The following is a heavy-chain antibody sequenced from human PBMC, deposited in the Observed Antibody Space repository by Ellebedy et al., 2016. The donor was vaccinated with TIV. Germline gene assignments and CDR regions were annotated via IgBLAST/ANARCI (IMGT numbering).Heavy chain of an antibody. Sequence: GESLKISXAASGFTFSSYAMHWVRQAPGKGLEWVAVISYDGSNKYYADSVKGRFTISRDNSKNTLYLQMNSLRAEDTAVYYCARDVGYCSSTSCRRWFDPWGQGTLVTVSS. V-gene: IGHV3-30-3*01. CDR1: GFTFSSYA. CDR2: ISYDGSNK. J-gene: IGHJ5*02. CDR3: ARDVGYCSSTSCRRWFDP. D-gene: IGHD2-2*01.